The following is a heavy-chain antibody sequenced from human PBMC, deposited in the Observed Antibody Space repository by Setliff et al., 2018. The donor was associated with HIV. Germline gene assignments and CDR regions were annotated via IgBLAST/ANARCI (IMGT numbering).Heavy chain of an antibody. J-gene: IGHJ6*03. CDR1: GFTFSSYA. CDR3: VKARVDGDYYYYYMDV. Sequence: GESLKISCSASGFTFSSYAMHWVRQAPGKGLEYVSAISSNGGSTYYADSVKGRFTISRDNSKNTLYLQMSSLRAEDTAVYYCVKARVDGDYYYYYMDVWGKGTTVTVS. V-gene: IGHV3-64D*09. D-gene: IGHD4-17*01. CDR2: ISSNGGST.